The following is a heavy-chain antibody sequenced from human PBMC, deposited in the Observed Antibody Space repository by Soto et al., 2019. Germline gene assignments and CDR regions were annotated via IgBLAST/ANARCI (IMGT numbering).Heavy chain of an antibody. J-gene: IGHJ6*02. V-gene: IGHV1-2*04. CDR2: INPNSGGT. CDR3: ARASGYYPYGMDV. Sequence: QVQLVQSGAEVKKPGASVKVSCKASGYTFTGYYMHWVRQAPGQGLEWMGWINPNSGGTNYAQKFQGWVTMTRDTSISTANMTLSRPRSDDTAVYYCARASGYYPYGMDVWGQGTTVTVSS. D-gene: IGHD3-3*01. CDR1: GYTFTGYY.